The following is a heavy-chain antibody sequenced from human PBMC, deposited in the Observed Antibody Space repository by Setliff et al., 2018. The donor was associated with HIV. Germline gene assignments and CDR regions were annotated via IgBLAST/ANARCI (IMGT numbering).Heavy chain of an antibody. D-gene: IGHD3-10*01. CDR3: ARRIDDSGSFPDKNWFDT. V-gene: IGHV4-4*09. Sequence: SETLSLTCTVSGDSISSYSWNWIRQSPGGGLEWIGFIFSSGSTKHNPSLQSRVTMSMDTSKNQFSLRLTSVTAADTAVYYCARRIDDSGSFPDKNWFDTWGQGSLVTVSS. J-gene: IGHJ5*02. CDR1: GDSISSYS. CDR2: IFSSGST.